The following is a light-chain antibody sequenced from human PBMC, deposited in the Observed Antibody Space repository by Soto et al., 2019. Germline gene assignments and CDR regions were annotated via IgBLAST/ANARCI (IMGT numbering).Light chain of an antibody. Sequence: DIQMTQSPSTLSASVGDRVTITCRASQSVSSWLAWYQQKPGKAPNLLIYTASSLESGDPSRFSGSGSGIEFALTISSLQPDDFATYYCQQYNSAWTFGQGTTVEIK. CDR3: QQYNSAWT. V-gene: IGKV1-5*03. CDR2: TAS. CDR1: QSVSSW. J-gene: IGKJ1*01.